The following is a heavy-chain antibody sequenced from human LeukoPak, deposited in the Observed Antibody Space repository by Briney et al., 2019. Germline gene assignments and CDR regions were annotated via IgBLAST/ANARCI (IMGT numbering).Heavy chain of an antibody. D-gene: IGHD3-3*01. J-gene: IGHJ4*02. V-gene: IGHV4-59*12. CDR2: IYYSGST. Sequence: SETLSLTCTVSGGSISSYYWSWIRQPPGKGLEWIGYIYYSGSTNYNPSLKSRVTISLDTSKNQFSLKLSSVTAADTAVYYCARDTDFWNGYYAGFDYWGQGTLVTVSS. CDR1: GGSISSYY. CDR3: ARDTDFWNGYYAGFDY.